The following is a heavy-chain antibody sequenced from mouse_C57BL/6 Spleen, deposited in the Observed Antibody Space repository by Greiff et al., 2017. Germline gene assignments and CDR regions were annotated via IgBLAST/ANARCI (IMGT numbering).Heavy chain of an antibody. CDR1: GFSFNTYA. CDR3: VRALLRWYAMDY. D-gene: IGHD1-1*01. V-gene: IGHV10-1*01. CDR2: IRSKSNNYAT. J-gene: IGHJ4*01. Sequence: EVKLVESGGGLVQPKGSLKLSCAASGFSFNTYAMNWVRQAPGKGLEWVARIRSKSNNYATYYADSVKDRFTISRDDSESMLYLQMNNLKTEDTAMYYCVRALLRWYAMDYWGQGTSVTVSS.